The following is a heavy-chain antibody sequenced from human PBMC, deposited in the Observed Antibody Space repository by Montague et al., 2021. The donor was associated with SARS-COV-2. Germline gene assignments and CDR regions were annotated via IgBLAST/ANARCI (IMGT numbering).Heavy chain of an antibody. V-gene: IGHV4-39*01. Sequence: SETLSLTCSFSGTTRKNNYYWGWIRQPPGKGLEWVGSLYYSGNAXYSPSLRSRVTISVDTSRSQFSLQLTSVTVADTAIYCCARGIDFGLVASRSHYFDTWGQGTLVSVSS. CDR1: GTTRKNNYY. J-gene: IGHJ4*02. D-gene: IGHD3-3*01. CDR2: LYYSGNA. CDR3: ARGIDFGLVASRSHYFDT.